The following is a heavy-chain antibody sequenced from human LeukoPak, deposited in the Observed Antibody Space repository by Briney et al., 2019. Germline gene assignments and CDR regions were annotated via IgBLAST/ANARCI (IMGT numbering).Heavy chain of an antibody. CDR2: ISYDGSNK. J-gene: IGHJ4*02. D-gene: IGHD4-11*01. Sequence: GRSLRLSCAASGFTFSSYGMPWVRQAPGKGLEGVAVISYDGSNKYYADSVKGRFTISRDNSKNTLYLQMNSLRAEDTAVYYCARKPLSYSDYEVDYWGQGTLVTVSS. CDR3: ARKPLSYSDYEVDY. CDR1: GFTFSSYG. V-gene: IGHV3-30*03.